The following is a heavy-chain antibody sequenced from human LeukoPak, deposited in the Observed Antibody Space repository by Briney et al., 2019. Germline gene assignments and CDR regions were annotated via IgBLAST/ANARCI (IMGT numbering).Heavy chain of an antibody. Sequence: ASVKVSCKDSGYTFTSYGISWVRQAPGQGLEWMGRISPNSGGTNYAQKFQGRVTMTRDTSISTAYMELSRLRSDDTAVYYCARVRPGVRDGYNNDYWGRGTLVTLSS. J-gene: IGHJ4*02. V-gene: IGHV1-2*06. CDR1: GYTFTSYG. CDR2: ISPNSGGT. CDR3: ARVRPGVRDGYNNDY. D-gene: IGHD5-24*01.